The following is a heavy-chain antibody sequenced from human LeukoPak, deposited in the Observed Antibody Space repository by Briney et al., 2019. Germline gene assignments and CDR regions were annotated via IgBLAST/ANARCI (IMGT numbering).Heavy chain of an antibody. V-gene: IGHV3-21*01. D-gene: IGHD3-16*01. J-gene: IGHJ4*02. CDR3: AREGNDYYYDQ. Sequence: GGSLRLSCEASGFTFSAYAMTWVRQAPGKGLEWVSSITGDCKYITYADLVKGRFTISRDNAKNSLYLQVASLRGDDTATYYCAREGNDYYYDQWGQGTLVTVSP. CDR1: GFTFSAYA. CDR2: ITGDCKYI.